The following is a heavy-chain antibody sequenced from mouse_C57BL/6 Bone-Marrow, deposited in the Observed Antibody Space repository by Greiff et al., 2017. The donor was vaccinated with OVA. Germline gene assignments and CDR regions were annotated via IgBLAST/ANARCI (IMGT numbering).Heavy chain of an antibody. D-gene: IGHD2-3*01. J-gene: IGHJ3*01. CDR1: GYTFTSYW. Sequence: QVQLQQPGAELVMPGASVKLSCKASGYTFTSYWMHWVKQRPGQGLEWIGEIDPSDSYTNYNQKFKGKSTLTVDKSSSTAYMQLSSLTSEDSAVYYCARPRWGYYGFAYWGQGTLVTVSA. CDR3: ARPRWGYYGFAY. CDR2: IDPSDSYT. V-gene: IGHV1-69*01.